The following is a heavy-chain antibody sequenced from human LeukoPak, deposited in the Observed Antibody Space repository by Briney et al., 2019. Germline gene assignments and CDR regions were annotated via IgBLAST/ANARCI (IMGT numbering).Heavy chain of an antibody. CDR3: ARDIGMHDSSGYYPYYFDY. J-gene: IGHJ4*02. Sequence: APVKVSCKASGYTFTSYYMHWVRQAPGQGLERMGIINPSGGSTSYAQKFQGRVTMTRDMSTSTVYMELSSLRSEDTAVYYCARDIGMHDSSGYYPYYFDYWGQGTLVTVSS. V-gene: IGHV1-46*01. CDR2: INPSGGST. CDR1: GYTFTSYY. D-gene: IGHD3-22*01.